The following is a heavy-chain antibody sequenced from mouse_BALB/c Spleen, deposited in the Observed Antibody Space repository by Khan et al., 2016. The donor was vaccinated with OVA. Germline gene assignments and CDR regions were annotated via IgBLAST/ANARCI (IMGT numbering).Heavy chain of an antibody. V-gene: IGHV1S81*02. CDR1: GYTFTSYW. J-gene: IGHJ2*01. CDR3: ARIKKIVATYFDY. D-gene: IGHD1-1*01. CDR2: TNPTNGRT. Sequence: VQLQQSGADLVKAGASLKMSCKASGYTFTSYWMHWVKQRLGQGLEWFAETNPTNGRTYYNEKFKSKATLTVDKSSSTAYMLLSGPTFEDSAVYYCARIKKIVATYFDYWGQGTTLTVSS.